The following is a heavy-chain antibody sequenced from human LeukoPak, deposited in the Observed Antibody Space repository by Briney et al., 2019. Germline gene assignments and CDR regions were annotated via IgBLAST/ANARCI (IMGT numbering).Heavy chain of an antibody. V-gene: IGHV3-30*18. J-gene: IGHJ4*02. CDR1: GFTFSSYG. Sequence: PGGSLRLSCAASGFTFSSYGMHWVRKAPGKGLEWVAVISYDGSNKYYADSVKGRFTISRDNSKNTLYLQMDSLRAEDTAVYYCAKARDSSGWYFDYWGQGTLVTVSP. D-gene: IGHD6-19*01. CDR3: AKARDSSGWYFDY. CDR2: ISYDGSNK.